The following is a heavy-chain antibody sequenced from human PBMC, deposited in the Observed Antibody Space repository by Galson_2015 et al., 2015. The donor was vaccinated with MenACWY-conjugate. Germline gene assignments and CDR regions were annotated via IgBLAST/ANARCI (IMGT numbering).Heavy chain of an antibody. CDR3: ARGNFDILTGYYWFDAFDI. J-gene: IGHJ3*02. D-gene: IGHD3-9*01. CDR1: RFSLSTRGVG. V-gene: IGHV2-5*02. Sequence: PALVKPTQTLTLPCTFSRFSLSTRGVGVGLIRQPPGKALEWLALISWDDDKRSSPSLKSRLTITKDTSKNQVVLTMINMDPVDTATYYCARGNFDILTGYYWFDAFDIWGQGTMVTVSS. CDR2: ISWDDDK.